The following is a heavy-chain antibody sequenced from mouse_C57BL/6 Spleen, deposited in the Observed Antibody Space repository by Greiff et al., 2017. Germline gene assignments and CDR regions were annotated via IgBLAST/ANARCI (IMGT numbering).Heavy chain of an antibody. D-gene: IGHD2-10*01. Sequence: QVQLQQPGAELVRPGASVTLSCKASGYTFTDYEMHWVKQTPVHGLEWIGAIDPDTGGTAYNQKFKGKATLTADKSSSTAYMELRSLTSEDSAVYYCTRGAYNLYFWGQGTALTVTS. CDR2: IDPDTGGT. CDR3: TRGAYNLYF. V-gene: IGHV1-15*01. J-gene: IGHJ2*01. CDR1: GYTFTDYE.